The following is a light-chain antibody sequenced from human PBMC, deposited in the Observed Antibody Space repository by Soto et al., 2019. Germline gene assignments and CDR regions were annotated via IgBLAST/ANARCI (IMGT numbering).Light chain of an antibody. CDR3: QQRSFWPWT. CDR1: QSVSSY. V-gene: IGKV3-11*01. J-gene: IGKJ1*01. Sequence: EIVLTQSPAPLSLSSGERATLSCRASQSVSSYLAWYQQKPGQAPRLLFYDASYRATGIPARFSGSGSGTDFTLTISSLEPEDFAVYHGQQRSFWPWTFGQGTKVEI. CDR2: DAS.